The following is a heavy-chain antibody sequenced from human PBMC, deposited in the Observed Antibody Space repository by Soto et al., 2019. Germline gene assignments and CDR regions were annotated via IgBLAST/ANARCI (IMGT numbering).Heavy chain of an antibody. CDR3: AKARYSYGSGLDV. V-gene: IGHV3-23*01. CDR2: ISGSGAST. D-gene: IGHD5-18*01. J-gene: IGHJ6*02. CDR1: GFTFSDHA. Sequence: GGSLRLSCAVSGFTFSDHAFNWVRQAPGKGLEWVSLISGSGASTYYVDSVKGRFTISRDNSKNTVYLQMNSLSALVTVVFFCAKARYSYGSGLDVWGQGTTVSVA.